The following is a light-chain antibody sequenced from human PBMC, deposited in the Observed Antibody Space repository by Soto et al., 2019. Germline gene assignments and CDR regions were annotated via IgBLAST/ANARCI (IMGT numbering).Light chain of an antibody. Sequence: DIQMTQSPFSLSASVGDRFTITGRASQSISSYLNGYKHKPGKAPKLLIYAASSLQSGVPSRFSGSGSRTDFPLTISSLPHEDVATYYLQHSYSPPFTFGPGTKVDIK. CDR3: QHSYSPPFT. J-gene: IGKJ3*01. CDR2: AAS. V-gene: IGKV1-39*01. CDR1: QSISSY.